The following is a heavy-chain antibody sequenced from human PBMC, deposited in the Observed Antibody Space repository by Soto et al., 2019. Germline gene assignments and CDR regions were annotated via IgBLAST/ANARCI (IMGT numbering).Heavy chain of an antibody. V-gene: IGHV1-3*01. J-gene: IGHJ4*02. CDR2: INAGNGNT. CDR1: GYTFTSYA. D-gene: IGHD3-10*01. Sequence: ASVNVSCKASGYTFTSYAMHWVRQAPGQRLEWMGWINAGNGNTKYSQKFQGRVTITRDTSASTAYMELSSLRSEDTAVYYCARKITRVGGFDYGGQEPLVTVS. CDR3: ARKITRVGGFDY.